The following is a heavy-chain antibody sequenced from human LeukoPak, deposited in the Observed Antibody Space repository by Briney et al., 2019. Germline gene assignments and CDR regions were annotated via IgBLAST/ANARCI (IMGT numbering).Heavy chain of an antibody. J-gene: IGHJ4*02. CDR3: ARDWFHAIDY. D-gene: IGHD2/OR15-2a*01. CDR1: GFTFSDTW. V-gene: IGHV3-74*01. CDR2: IRSDGSDT. Sequence: GGSLRLSCAASGFTFSDTWMHWVRQAPGEGLVWVSRIRSDGSDTRYAGSVKGRFTISRDNAKNTLYLQMNSLRAEDTAVYYCARDWFHAIDYWGQGTLVTVSS.